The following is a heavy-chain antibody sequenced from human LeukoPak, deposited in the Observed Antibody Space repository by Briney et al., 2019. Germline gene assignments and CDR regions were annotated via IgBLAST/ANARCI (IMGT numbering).Heavy chain of an antibody. CDR1: GGTFSSYA. V-gene: IGHV1-69*06. CDR2: IIPIFGTA. J-gene: IGHJ5*02. Sequence: SVKVSCKASGGTFSSYAISWVRQAPGQGLEWMGGIIPIFGTANYAQTFQGRVTMTEDTSTDTAYMALSSLRSEDTAVYYCATSGYSSGPTGFDPWGQGTLVTVSS. CDR3: ATSGYSSGPTGFDP. D-gene: IGHD6-19*01.